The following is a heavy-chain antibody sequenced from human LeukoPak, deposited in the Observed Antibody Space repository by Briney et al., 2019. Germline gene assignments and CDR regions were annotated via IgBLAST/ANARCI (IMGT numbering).Heavy chain of an antibody. V-gene: IGHV3-30*18. CDR1: GFTFSTYG. Sequence: PGRSLRLSCVASGFTFSTYGMHWVRQAPGKGLEWVAVISYVGSNKYYADSVKGRFTISRDNSKNTLYLQMNSLRAEDTAVYYCAKETGSGSYYEYYFDYWGQGTLVTVSS. J-gene: IGHJ4*02. D-gene: IGHD3-10*01. CDR3: AKETGSGSYYEYYFDY. CDR2: ISYVGSNK.